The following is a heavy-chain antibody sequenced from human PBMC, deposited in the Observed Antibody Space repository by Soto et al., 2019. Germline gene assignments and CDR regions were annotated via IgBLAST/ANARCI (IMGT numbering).Heavy chain of an antibody. CDR1: GPTFIAYY. CDR3: ARVSVDVPE. J-gene: IGHJ4*02. CDR2: IDPKSGGT. Sequence: QLVQSGAEVKKPGASVRVSCKTSGPTFIAYYIHWVRQAPGQGLELMGWIDPKSGGTTYEQKFRGRVTMTRDTSINTAYMDLNRLTSDDTAVYYCARVSVDVPEWGQGTLITVSS. D-gene: IGHD5-12*01. V-gene: IGHV1-2*02.